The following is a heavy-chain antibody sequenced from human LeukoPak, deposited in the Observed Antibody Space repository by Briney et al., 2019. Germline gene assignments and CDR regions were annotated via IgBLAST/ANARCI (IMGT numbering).Heavy chain of an antibody. J-gene: IGHJ3*02. CDR2: FDPADGEI. CDR1: GYTRTKVS. CDR3: ARHIVARSADI. V-gene: IGHV1-24*01. D-gene: IGHD2-21*01. Sequence: GASVKVSCRVSGYTRTKVSIHWVRQAPGQGLEWMGGFDPADGEIIYAQKFQDRVSLTEDTSAHTASMELSSLRAEDTAVYYCARHIVARSADIWGQGTMVTVSS.